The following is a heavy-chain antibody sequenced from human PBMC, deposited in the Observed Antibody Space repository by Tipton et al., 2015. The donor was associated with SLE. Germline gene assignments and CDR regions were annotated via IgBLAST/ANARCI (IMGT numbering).Heavy chain of an antibody. CDR2: INHSGST. J-gene: IGHJ4*02. D-gene: IGHD3-16*01. V-gene: IGHV4-34*01. Sequence: LVQSSETLSLTCAVYGGSFSGYYWSWIRQPPGKGLEWIGEINHSGSTNYNPSLKSRVTISVDTSKNQFYLKLSSVTAADTAVYYCARRFRDSYYFDYWGQGTLVTVSS. CDR3: ARRFRDSYYFDY. CDR1: GGSFSGYY.